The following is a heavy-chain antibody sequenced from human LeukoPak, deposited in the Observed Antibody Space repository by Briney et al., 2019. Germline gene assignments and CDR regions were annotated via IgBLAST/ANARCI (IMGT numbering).Heavy chain of an antibody. V-gene: IGHV3-9*01. CDR2: ISWNSGSI. J-gene: IGHJ3*02. D-gene: IGHD5-24*01. CDR1: GFTFDDYA. Sequence: GGSLRLSCAASGFTFDDYAMHWVRQAPGKGLEWVSGISWNSGSIGYADSVKGRFTISRDNAKNSLYLQMNSLRAEDTALYYCAKDIESGRDGYTVDAFDIWGQGTMVTVSS. CDR3: AKDIESGRDGYTVDAFDI.